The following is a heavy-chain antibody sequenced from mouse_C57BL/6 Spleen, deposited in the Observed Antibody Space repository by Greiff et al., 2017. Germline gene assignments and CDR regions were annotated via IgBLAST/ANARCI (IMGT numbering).Heavy chain of an antibody. CDR3: ARVVDGGRDVPDY. CDR1: GFTFSSYG. Sequence: EVHLVESGGDLVKPGGSLKLSCAASGFTFSSYGMSWVRQTPDKRLEWVATISSGGSYTYYPDSVKGRFTISRDNAKNTLYLQMSSLKSEDTAMYYCARVVDGGRDVPDYGGQGTTLTVSS. J-gene: IGHJ2*01. D-gene: IGHD1-1*02. V-gene: IGHV5-6*01. CDR2: ISSGGSYT.